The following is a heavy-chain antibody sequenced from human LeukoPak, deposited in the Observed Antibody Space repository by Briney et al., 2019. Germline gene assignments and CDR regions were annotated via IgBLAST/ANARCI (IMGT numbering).Heavy chain of an antibody. Sequence: PSETLSLTCTVSGGSISSYYWSWIRQPPGKGLEWIGCIYYSGSTNYNPSLKSRVTISVDTSKNQFSLKLSSVTAADTAVYYCARVHSKGGFDYWGQGTLVTVSS. CDR3: ARVHSKGGFDY. CDR2: IYYSGST. J-gene: IGHJ4*02. D-gene: IGHD2-21*01. V-gene: IGHV4-59*01. CDR1: GGSISSYY.